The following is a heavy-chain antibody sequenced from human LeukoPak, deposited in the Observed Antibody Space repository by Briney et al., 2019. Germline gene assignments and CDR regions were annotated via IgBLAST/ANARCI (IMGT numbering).Heavy chain of an antibody. CDR1: GYTFTSCD. CDR2: MNPNSGNT. CDR3: ARGGYSSGWFKYYYHYYGMDV. Sequence: ASVKVSCKASGYTFTSCDINWVRQATGQGLEWMGWMNPNSGNTGYAQKFQGRVTMTRNTSISTAYMELSSLRSEDTAVYYCARGGYSSGWFKYYYHYYGMDVWGQGTTVTVSS. D-gene: IGHD6-19*01. V-gene: IGHV1-8*01. J-gene: IGHJ6*02.